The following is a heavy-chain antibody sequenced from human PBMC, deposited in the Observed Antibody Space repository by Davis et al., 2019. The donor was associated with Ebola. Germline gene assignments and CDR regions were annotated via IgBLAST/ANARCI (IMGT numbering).Heavy chain of an antibody. CDR3: AKQGDTSDAFDV. D-gene: IGHD1-26*01. J-gene: IGHJ3*01. CDR1: GFAFSSYA. V-gene: IGHV3-23*01. Sequence: GESLKISCAASGFAFSSYAMSWVRQAPGKGLEWVSIIRGSAGNTIYGDSVRGRFTISRDTSRNTLYLQMNTLRAEDTAVYYCAKQGDTSDAFDVWGQGTMVTVSP. CDR2: IRGSAGNT.